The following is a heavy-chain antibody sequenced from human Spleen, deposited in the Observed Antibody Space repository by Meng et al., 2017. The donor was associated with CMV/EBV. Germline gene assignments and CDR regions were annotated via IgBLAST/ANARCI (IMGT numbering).Heavy chain of an antibody. CDR1: GLTFRSFG. D-gene: IGHD6-19*01. J-gene: IGHJ4*02. CDR3: ASEVRAVAAFDY. Sequence: GESLKISCAASGLTFRSFGIHWVRQAPGKGLEWVAFIGYDGNIKYYPDSVKGRFTISRDNSKNTVYLHMDSLRPEDTAVYYCASEVRAVAAFDYWGQGTLVTVSS. V-gene: IGHV3-30*02. CDR2: IGYDGNIK.